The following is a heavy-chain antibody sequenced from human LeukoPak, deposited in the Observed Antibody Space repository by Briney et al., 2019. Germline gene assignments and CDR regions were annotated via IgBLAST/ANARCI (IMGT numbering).Heavy chain of an antibody. Sequence: SETLSLTCTVSGGSISSGDYYWRWIRQPPGKGLECIGYTYYSGSTYYNPSLKNRVSISVDTSKNQFSLNLSSVTAADTAVYYCARPYYYDSRIDPWGQGTLVTVSS. V-gene: IGHV4-30-4*01. CDR1: GGSISSGDYY. CDR2: TYYSGST. D-gene: IGHD3-22*01. CDR3: ARPYYYDSRIDP. J-gene: IGHJ5*02.